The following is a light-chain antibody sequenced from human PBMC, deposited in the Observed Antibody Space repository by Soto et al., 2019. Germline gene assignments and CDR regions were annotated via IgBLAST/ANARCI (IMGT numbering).Light chain of an antibody. V-gene: IGKV3D-15*01. CDR3: QQYNSWPLT. CDR1: QSVSSN. CDR2: GAS. Sequence: EIVLTQSPGTLSLSPGEGATLSCRASQSVSSNLAWYQQKPGQAPRLLIFGASTRATGVPTRISGSGSGTEFTLTISSLQSEDFAVYYCQQYNSWPLTFGGGTKVEIK. J-gene: IGKJ4*01.